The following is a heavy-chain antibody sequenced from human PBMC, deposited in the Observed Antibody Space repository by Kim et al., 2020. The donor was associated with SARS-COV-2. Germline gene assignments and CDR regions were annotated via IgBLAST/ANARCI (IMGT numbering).Heavy chain of an antibody. CDR1: GFTFSSYA. D-gene: IGHD6-13*01. CDR2: ISYDRSNK. J-gene: IGHJ6*02. CDR3: ARVAAGSYYYGMDV. Sequence: GGSLRLSCAASGFTFSSYAMHWVRQAPGKGLEWVAVISYDRSNKYYADSVKGRFTISRDNSKNTLYLQMNSLRAEDTAVYYCARVAAGSYYYGMDVWGQGTTVTVSS. V-gene: IGHV3-30-3*01.